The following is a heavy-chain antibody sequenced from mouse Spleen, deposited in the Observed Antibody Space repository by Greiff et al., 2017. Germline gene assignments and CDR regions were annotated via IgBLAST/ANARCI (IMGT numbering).Heavy chain of an antibody. D-gene: IGHD4-1*01. J-gene: IGHJ1*01. V-gene: IGHV1-15*01. CDR2: IDPETGGT. CDR3: ARAGTDWYFDV. Sequence: VQLQQSGAELVRPGASVTLSCKASGYTFTDYEMHWVKQTPVHGLEWIGAIDPETGGTAYNQKFKGKAILTADKSSSTAYMQLSSLTSEDSAVYFGARAGTDWYFDVWGAGTTVTVSS. CDR1: GYTFTDYE.